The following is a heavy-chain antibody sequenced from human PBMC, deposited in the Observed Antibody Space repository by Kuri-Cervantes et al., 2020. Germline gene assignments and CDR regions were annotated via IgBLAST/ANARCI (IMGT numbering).Heavy chain of an antibody. D-gene: IGHD1-26*01. CDR3: ARGGWDRSGSYTGAFDI. Sequence: GESLKISGAASGFTFDDYGMSWVRQAPGKGLEWVSGINWNGGSTGYADSVKGRFTISRDNAKNSLYLQMNSLRAEDTALYYCARGGWDRSGSYTGAFDIWGQGTMVTVSS. J-gene: IGHJ3*02. V-gene: IGHV3-20*04. CDR1: GFTFDDYG. CDR2: INWNGGST.